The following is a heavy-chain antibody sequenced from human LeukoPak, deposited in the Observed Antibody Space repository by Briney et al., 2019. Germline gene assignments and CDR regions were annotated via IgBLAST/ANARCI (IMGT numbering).Heavy chain of an antibody. D-gene: IGHD1-1*01. CDR2: IKPSSGST. J-gene: IGHJ4*02. CDR1: GYTFISYY. Sequence: ASVKVSCKASGYTFISYYMHWVRQAPGQGLEWVGVIKPSSGSTTYAQKFQGRLTMTRDTYTSTVYMDLSSLRSEDTAIYYCARHSLPGTTPFDYWGQGTLVTVSS. V-gene: IGHV1-46*01. CDR3: ARHSLPGTTPFDY.